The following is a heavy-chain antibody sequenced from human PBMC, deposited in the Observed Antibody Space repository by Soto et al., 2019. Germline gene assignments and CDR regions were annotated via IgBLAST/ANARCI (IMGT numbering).Heavy chain of an antibody. J-gene: IGHJ5*02. CDR3: ARLGAYYQSLDT. CDR2: ITRSGTNK. CDR1: GFTFSIYA. V-gene: IGHV3-23*01. Sequence: GGSLRLSFAASGFTFSIYAMKWVLQAPGKGMDWVSAITRSGTNKSYAHYVKGRLNISRDNSKNKLYIKMNRLRPQDTAVYYCARLGAYYQSLDTWGQGTLVTVSS. D-gene: IGHD3-22*01.